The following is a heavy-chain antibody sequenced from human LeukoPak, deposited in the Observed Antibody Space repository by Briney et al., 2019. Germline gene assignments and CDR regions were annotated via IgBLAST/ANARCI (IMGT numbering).Heavy chain of an antibody. D-gene: IGHD4-23*01. J-gene: IGHJ4*02. CDR2: IYYSGSA. Sequence: PSETLSLTRIVSGGSISNSSYYWGWIRQPPGKGLEWIGSIYYSGSAYYNPSLKSRVTISVDTSKNQFSLKLPSVTAADTAVYYCARHWVVTPNYWGQGTLVTVSS. V-gene: IGHV4-39*01. CDR3: ARHWVVTPNY. CDR1: GGSISNSSYY.